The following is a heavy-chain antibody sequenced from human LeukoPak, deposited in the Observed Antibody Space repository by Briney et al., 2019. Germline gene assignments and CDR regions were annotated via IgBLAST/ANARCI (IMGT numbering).Heavy chain of an antibody. CDR3: AKGAEAFDI. D-gene: IGHD3-16*01. V-gene: IGHV3-23*01. J-gene: IGHJ3*02. CDR1: GFTFSSYA. CDR2: ISGSGGST. Sequence: GGSLRLSCAASGFTFSSYAMNWVRQAPGKGREWVSNISGSGGSTYYADSVKGRFTISRDNSKNTLYLQMNSLRAEDTAVYFCAKGAEAFDIWGQGTMVTVSS.